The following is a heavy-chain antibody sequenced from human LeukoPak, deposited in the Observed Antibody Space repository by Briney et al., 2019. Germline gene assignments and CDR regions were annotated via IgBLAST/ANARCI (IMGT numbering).Heavy chain of an antibody. CDR2: TYFGSKWYN. V-gene: IGHV6-1*01. CDR1: GDSVSNNGVA. D-gene: IGHD1-1*01. Sequence: SQTLSLTCAISGDSVSNNGVAWNCTRQSPARGLEWLGRTYFGSKWYNDYAMSVKSRITINPDTSKNQLSLQLNSVTPEDTAVYFCARQRSRALDLWGQGTMVTVSS. J-gene: IGHJ3*01. CDR3: ARQRSRALDL.